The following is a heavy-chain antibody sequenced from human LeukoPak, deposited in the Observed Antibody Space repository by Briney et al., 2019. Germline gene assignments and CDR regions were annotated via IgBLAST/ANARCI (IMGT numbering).Heavy chain of an antibody. D-gene: IGHD6-13*01. V-gene: IGHV1-2*04. Sequence: ASVKVSCKASGYTFTGYYMHWVRQAPGQGLEWMGWINPNSGGTNYAQKFQGWVTMTRDTSISTAYMELSRLRSDDTAVYYCAREMPGIAAAAEYGMDVWGQGTTVTVSS. CDR1: GYTFTGYY. J-gene: IGHJ6*02. CDR2: INPNSGGT. CDR3: AREMPGIAAAAEYGMDV.